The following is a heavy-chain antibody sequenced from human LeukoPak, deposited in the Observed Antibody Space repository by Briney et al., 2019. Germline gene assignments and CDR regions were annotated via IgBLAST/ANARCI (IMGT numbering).Heavy chain of an antibody. Sequence: GESLKISCKGSGYSFTSYWIGWVRQMPGKGLEWMGRIDPSDSYTNYSPSFQGHVTISADKSISTAYLQWSSLKASDTAMYYCARQDCSGGSCDVAFDIWGQGTMVTVSS. J-gene: IGHJ3*02. CDR1: GYSFTSYW. V-gene: IGHV5-10-1*01. CDR3: ARQDCSGGSCDVAFDI. CDR2: IDPSDSYT. D-gene: IGHD2-15*01.